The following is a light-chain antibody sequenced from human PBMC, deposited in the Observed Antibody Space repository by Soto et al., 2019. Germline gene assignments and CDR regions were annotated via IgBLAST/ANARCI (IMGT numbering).Light chain of an antibody. J-gene: IGKJ5*01. Sequence: EIQMTQSPSTLSVSVGDRATLSCRASQSISSLLAWYQQKPEKAPKLLIYKASSLKNGVPSRFSGGGAGTEFTLTISSLQPDDFATYYCQQYNSYQYTFGQGTRLEIK. CDR1: QSISSL. CDR3: QQYNSYQYT. CDR2: KAS. V-gene: IGKV1-5*03.